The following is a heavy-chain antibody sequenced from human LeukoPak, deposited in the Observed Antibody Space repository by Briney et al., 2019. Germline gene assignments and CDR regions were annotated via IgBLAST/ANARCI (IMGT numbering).Heavy chain of an antibody. CDR1: NGSMTSDSYY. Sequence: PSETLSLTCTVSNGSMTSDSYYWAWVRQPPGKGLEWIGTIFYSGKTYYSASLKSRVTVSLDTSKKNFSLRLSSVTAADTAVYYCAKAATISSVPHMDVWGKGTTVTVSS. CDR3: AKAATISSVPHMDV. CDR2: IFYSGKT. J-gene: IGHJ6*03. D-gene: IGHD2-2*02. V-gene: IGHV4-39*02.